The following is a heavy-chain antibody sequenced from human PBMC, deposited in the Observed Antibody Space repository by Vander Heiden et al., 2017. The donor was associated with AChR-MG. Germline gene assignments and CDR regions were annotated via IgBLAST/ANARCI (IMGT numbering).Heavy chain of an antibody. CDR1: GGSISSSSYY. CDR3: ARRTDDYFWSEPFDY. J-gene: IGHJ4*02. V-gene: IGHV4-39*01. D-gene: IGHD3-3*01. CDR2: IYYSGST. Sequence: QLQLQESGPGLVKPSETLSLTCTVSGGSISSSSYYWGWIRQPPGKGLEWIGSIYYSGSTYYNPSRNSRVTISVDTSKNQFSLKLSSVKADDTAVYYCARRTDDYFWSEPFDYWVQGTLVPVS.